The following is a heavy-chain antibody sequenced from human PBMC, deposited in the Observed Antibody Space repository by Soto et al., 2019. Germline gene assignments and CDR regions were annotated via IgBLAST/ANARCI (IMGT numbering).Heavy chain of an antibody. D-gene: IGHD3-22*01. V-gene: IGHV4-59*01. CDR2: IYYSGST. J-gene: IGHJ5*02. CDR1: GGSISSYY. Sequence: SETLSLTCTVSGGSISSYYWSWIRQPPGKGLEWIGYIYYSGSTNYNPSLKSRVTISVDTSKNQFSLKLSSVTAADTAVYYCARDSERYYYDSSGYSWFDPWGQGTLVTVSS. CDR3: ARDSERYYYDSSGYSWFDP.